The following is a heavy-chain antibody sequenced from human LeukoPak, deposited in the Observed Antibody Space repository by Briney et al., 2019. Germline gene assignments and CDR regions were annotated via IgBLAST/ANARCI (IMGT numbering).Heavy chain of an antibody. D-gene: IGHD6-19*01. Sequence: GGSLRLSCAASGFTFSSYWMSWVRQAPGKGLEWVANIKKDGSEKKYVDSVKGRFTISRDNAENLLYLQMNSLRAEDTAVYYCAREGGNGWYSGWFDPWGQGTLVTVSS. CDR2: IKKDGSEK. CDR3: AREGGNGWYSGWFDP. CDR1: GFTFSSYW. J-gene: IGHJ5*02. V-gene: IGHV3-7*01.